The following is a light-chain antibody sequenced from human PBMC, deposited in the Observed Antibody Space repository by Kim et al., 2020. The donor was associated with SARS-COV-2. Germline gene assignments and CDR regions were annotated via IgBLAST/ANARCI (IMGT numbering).Light chain of an antibody. CDR2: AAS. Sequence: AIRMTQSPSSFSASRGDRVTITCRASQIISSYLAWYQQKPGKAPKLLIYAASSLQSGVPSRFSGSRSGTDFSLTISCLQPEDFATYYCQQYFSNPWTFGQGTRLDIK. J-gene: IGKJ1*01. CDR1: QIISSY. V-gene: IGKV1-8*01. CDR3: QQYFSNPWT.